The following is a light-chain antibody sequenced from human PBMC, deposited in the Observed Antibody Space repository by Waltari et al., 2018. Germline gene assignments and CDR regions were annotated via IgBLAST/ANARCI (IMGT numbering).Light chain of an antibody. CDR2: DAS. CDR3: QKYGRTPRP. V-gene: IGKV3-20*01. Sequence: EIVLTQSPGTLSLSPGESASLSYRASQSLGNTYLAWYQQKPGQAPRLLIFDASRRATGIPDRFSGSGSGTDFTLTISRLEPEDFAVYFCQKYGRTPRPFGGGTKVEI. J-gene: IGKJ4*01. CDR1: QSLGNTY.